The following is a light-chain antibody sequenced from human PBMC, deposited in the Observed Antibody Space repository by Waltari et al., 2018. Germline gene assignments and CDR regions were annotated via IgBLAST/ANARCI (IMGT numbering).Light chain of an antibody. CDR3: QTWGTGTVV. J-gene: IGLJ2*01. CDR2: LNSDGSP. Sequence: QLVLTQSPSASASLGASVKLTCTLSSGHSTSAIAWHQQQPEKGPRYLLKLNSDGSPSKGDGIPGRFSGSKSGAERYLTISSLQAEDEGDYYCQTWGTGTVVFGGGTKLTVL. V-gene: IGLV4-69*01. CDR1: SGHSTSA.